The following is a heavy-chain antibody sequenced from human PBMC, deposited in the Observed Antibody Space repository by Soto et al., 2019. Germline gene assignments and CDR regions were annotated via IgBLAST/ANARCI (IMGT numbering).Heavy chain of an antibody. CDR1: GGTFSSYA. CDR3: ARALVPVGSGYYGMDV. V-gene: IGHV1-69*13. D-gene: IGHD2-2*01. J-gene: IGHJ6*02. CDR2: IIPIFGTA. Sequence: SVKVSCKASGGTFSSYAISWVRQAPGQGLEWMGGIIPIFGTANYAQKFQGRVTITADESTSTAYMELSSLRSEDTAVYYCARALVPVGSGYYGMDVWGQGTTVTVSS.